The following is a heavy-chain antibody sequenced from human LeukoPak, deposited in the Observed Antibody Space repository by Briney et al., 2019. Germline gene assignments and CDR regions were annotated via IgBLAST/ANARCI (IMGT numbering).Heavy chain of an antibody. CDR1: VYTFTSYG. V-gene: IGHV1-18*01. J-gene: IGHJ6*02. D-gene: IGHD3-10*01. Sequence: ASVNVSCQSSVYTFTSYGIRWVRQAPAQALEWMGWISAYNGNTNYAQKLQGRVTMTTDTSTRTAYMELRSLRSGDTGVYYCASVNRMVRRVIIYYFGMDVWGQGTTVTVSS. CDR3: ASVNRMVRRVIIYYFGMDV. CDR2: ISAYNGNT.